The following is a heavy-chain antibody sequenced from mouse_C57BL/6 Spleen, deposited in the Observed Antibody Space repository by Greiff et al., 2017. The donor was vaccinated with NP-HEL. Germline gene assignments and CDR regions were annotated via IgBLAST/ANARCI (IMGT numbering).Heavy chain of an antibody. CDR3: AIPSYGNYVGGYYAMDY. D-gene: IGHD2-1*01. J-gene: IGHJ4*01. CDR1: GYTFTSYW. Sequence: QVQLQQPGAELVKPGASVKVSCKASGYTFTSYWMHWVKQRPGQGLEWIGRIHPSDSDTNYNQKFKGKATLTVDKSSSTAYMQLSSLTSEDSAVYYCAIPSYGNYVGGYYAMDYWGQGTSVTVSS. CDR2: IHPSDSDT. V-gene: IGHV1-74*01.